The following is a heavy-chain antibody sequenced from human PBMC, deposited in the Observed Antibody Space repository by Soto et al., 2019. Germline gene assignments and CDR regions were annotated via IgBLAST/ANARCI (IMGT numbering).Heavy chain of an antibody. Sequence: ASVKVSCKVSGYTLTELSMHWVRQAPGKGLEWMGGFDPEDGETIYAQKFQGRVTMTEDTSTDTAYMELSSLRSEDTAVYYCATANTGGGPFDYWGQGTLVTVSS. V-gene: IGHV1-24*01. CDR3: ATANTGGGPFDY. J-gene: IGHJ4*02. CDR2: FDPEDGET. CDR1: GYTLTELS. D-gene: IGHD3-16*01.